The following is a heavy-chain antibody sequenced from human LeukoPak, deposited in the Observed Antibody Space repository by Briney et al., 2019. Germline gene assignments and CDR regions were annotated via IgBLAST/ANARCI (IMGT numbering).Heavy chain of an antibody. D-gene: IGHD1-26*01. CDR2: IYHSGNT. CDR3: ARFSKTLVGATGGDY. Sequence: SETLSLTCTVSGYSISSGYYWGWIRQPPGKGLEWIGSIYHSGNTYYSPSLQSRVTISVDTSKNQFSLKLSSVTAADTAVYYCARFSKTLVGATGGDYWGQGTLVTVSS. J-gene: IGHJ4*02. V-gene: IGHV4-38-2*02. CDR1: GYSISSGYY.